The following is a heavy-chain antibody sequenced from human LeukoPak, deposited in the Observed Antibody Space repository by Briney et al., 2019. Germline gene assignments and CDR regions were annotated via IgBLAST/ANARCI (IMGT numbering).Heavy chain of an antibody. Sequence: QSGGSLRLSCAASGFTFSDYWMHWVRQVPGRGLMGVSLVDNYGNPKFYADSVKGRFTISRDNAKNTLYLQMDSLRAEDTAVYYCATDLSGSIDYWGRGTLVTLSS. CDR2: VDNYGNPK. CDR1: GFTFSDYW. J-gene: IGHJ4*02. CDR3: ATDLSGSIDY. D-gene: IGHD3-10*01. V-gene: IGHV3-74*01.